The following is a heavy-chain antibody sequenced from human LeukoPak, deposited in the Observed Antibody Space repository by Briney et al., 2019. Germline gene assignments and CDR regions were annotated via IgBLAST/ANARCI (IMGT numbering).Heavy chain of an antibody. CDR1: RYTFSNYD. V-gene: IGHV1-8*01. J-gene: IGHJ6*02. CDR2: MNPNSGNT. Sequence: ASVKVSCKASRYTFSNYDINWVRQATGQGLEWMGWMNPNSGNTGYAQKFQGRVTMTRNTSISTAYMELSSLRSEDTAVYYCARGDIVVVPAAIYYYYYGMDVWGQGTTVTVSS. CDR3: ARGDIVVVPAAIYYYYYGMDV. D-gene: IGHD2-2*01.